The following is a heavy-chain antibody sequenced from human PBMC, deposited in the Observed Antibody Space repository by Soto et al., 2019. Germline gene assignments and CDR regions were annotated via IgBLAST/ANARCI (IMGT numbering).Heavy chain of an antibody. CDR3: AADPSYSSGWYGANYMDV. V-gene: IGHV1-58*02. CDR2: IVVGSGNT. CDR1: GFTFTSSA. J-gene: IGHJ6*03. Sequence: ASVKVSCKASGFTFTSSAMQWVRQARGQRLEWIGWIVVGSGNTNYAQKFQERVTITRDMSTSTAYMELSSLRSEDTAVYYCAADPSYSSGWYGANYMDVWGKGTTVTVSS. D-gene: IGHD6-19*01.